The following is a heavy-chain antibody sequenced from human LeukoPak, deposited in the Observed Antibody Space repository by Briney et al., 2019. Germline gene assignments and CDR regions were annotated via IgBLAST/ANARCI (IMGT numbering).Heavy chain of an antibody. J-gene: IGHJ4*02. CDR3: ARETLVRSSTSCYPDY. CDR2: ISYDGSNK. CDR1: GFTFSSYA. Sequence: SGGSLRLSCAASGFTFSSYAMHWVRQAPGKGLEWVAVISYDGSNKYYADSVKGRFTISRDNPKNTLYLQMNSLRAEDTAVYYCARETLVRSSTSCYPDYWGQGTLVTVSS. D-gene: IGHD2-2*01. V-gene: IGHV3-30-3*01.